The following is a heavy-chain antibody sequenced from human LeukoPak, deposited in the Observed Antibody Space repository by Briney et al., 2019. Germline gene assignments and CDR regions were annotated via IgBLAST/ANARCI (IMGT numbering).Heavy chain of an antibody. Sequence: PSETLSLTCTVSRGSITSYYWSWIRQPAGKGLEWIGRIYTSGITNYNPSPQSRVTMSVDTFKNQFSLKLSSGTAADTAVYYCASGYSSSWHYFDYWGQGTLVTVSS. CDR3: ASGYSSSWHYFDY. CDR1: RGSITSYY. V-gene: IGHV4-4*07. D-gene: IGHD6-13*01. CDR2: IYTSGIT. J-gene: IGHJ4*02.